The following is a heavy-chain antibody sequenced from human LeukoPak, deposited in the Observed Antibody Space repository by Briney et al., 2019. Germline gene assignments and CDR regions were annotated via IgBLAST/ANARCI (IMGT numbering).Heavy chain of an antibody. CDR2: ISGDGGST. CDR1: GFTFDGYA. J-gene: IGHJ3*02. CDR3: AKGTAGFDI. V-gene: IGHV3-43*02. Sequence: GGSLRLSCAASGFTFDGYAMHWVRQAPGKGLEWVSLISGDGGSTYYADSVKGRFTISRDNSKNSLYLQMNSLRTEDTAVDYFAKGTAGFDIWGQGTMVTVSS.